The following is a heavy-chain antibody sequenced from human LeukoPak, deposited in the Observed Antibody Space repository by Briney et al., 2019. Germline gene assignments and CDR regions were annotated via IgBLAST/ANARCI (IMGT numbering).Heavy chain of an antibody. V-gene: IGHV3-15*01. D-gene: IGHD3-16*02. CDR2: IKSKTGGGTT. J-gene: IGHJ4*02. CDR1: GLTFSDAW. Sequence: PGGSLRLSCAASGLTFSDAWMTWVRQAPGKGLEWVARIKSKTGGGTTDYAAPVKGRFTISRDDSKNTLYLQMNSLKTEDTAVYYCTTRITYTFGGVIVPFDYWGQGTLVTVSS. CDR3: TTRITYTFGGVIVPFDY.